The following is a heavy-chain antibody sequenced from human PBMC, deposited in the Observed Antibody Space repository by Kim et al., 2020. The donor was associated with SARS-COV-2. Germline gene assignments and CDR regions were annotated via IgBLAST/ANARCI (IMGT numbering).Heavy chain of an antibody. Sequence: SETLSLTCAVYGESFSSYYWSWVRQPPGKGLEWIGEINQSGSSSYNPSLKSRVTITLDTSQSQFFLKLSSVSAADTAVYYCARVHCGGDCNPRRRYFYYYGMDVWGQGTTVTVSS. CDR1: GESFSSYY. CDR2: INQSGSS. CDR3: ARVHCGGDCNPRRRYFYYYGMDV. V-gene: IGHV4-34*01. D-gene: IGHD2-21*02. J-gene: IGHJ6*02.